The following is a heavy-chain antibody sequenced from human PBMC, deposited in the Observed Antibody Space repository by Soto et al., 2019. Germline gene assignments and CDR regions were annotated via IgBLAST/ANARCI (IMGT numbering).Heavy chain of an antibody. CDR2: IYWDDGK. CDR1: GFSLSTKGVG. D-gene: IGHD1-20*01. CDR3: AHRITGTTQYFDY. V-gene: IGHV2-5*02. Sequence: QITLKESGPTLVKPTQTLTLTCIFSGFSLSTKGVGVGWIRQPPGKALEWLALIYWDDGKPYSPSRKSRLTTTMDSSKVHVVLTMTNMDPVDTATYYWAHRITGTTQYFDYWGQGTLVTVSS. J-gene: IGHJ4*02.